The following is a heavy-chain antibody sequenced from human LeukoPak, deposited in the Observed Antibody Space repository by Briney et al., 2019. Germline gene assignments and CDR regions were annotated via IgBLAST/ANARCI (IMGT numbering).Heavy chain of an antibody. V-gene: IGHV3-30*18. Sequence: SGGSLRLSCAASGFTFSSYGMHWVRQAPGKGLEWVAVISYDGSNKYYADSVKGRFTISRDNSKNTLYLQMNSLRAEDTAVYYCAKDRSRYFDWFRWIDYWGQGTLVTVSS. J-gene: IGHJ4*02. CDR3: AKDRSRYFDWFRWIDY. D-gene: IGHD3-9*01. CDR1: GFTFSSYG. CDR2: ISYDGSNK.